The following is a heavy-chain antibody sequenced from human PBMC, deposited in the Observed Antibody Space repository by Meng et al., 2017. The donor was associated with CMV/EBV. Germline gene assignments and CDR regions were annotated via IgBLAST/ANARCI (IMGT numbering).Heavy chain of an antibody. CDR2: INPNSGGT. D-gene: IGHD1-26*01. J-gene: IGHJ6*02. Sequence: ASVKVSCKASGYRFITSDIMWVRQAPGQGLEWMGWINPNSGGTNYAQKFQGRVTMTRDTSISTAYMELSRLRSDDTAVYYCASSIPQGSIVGATHSLRYGMDVWGQGTTVTVSS. V-gene: IGHV1-2*02. CDR3: ASSIPQGSIVGATHSLRYGMDV. CDR1: GYRFITSD.